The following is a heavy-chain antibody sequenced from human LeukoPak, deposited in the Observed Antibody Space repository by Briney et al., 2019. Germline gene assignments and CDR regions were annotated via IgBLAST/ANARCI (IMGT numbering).Heavy chain of an antibody. D-gene: IGHD3-22*01. CDR3: AKAYYYDSTGSIDAFDM. CDR1: GFTFSSYA. V-gene: IGHV3-23*01. J-gene: IGHJ3*02. CDR2: ISGSGGST. Sequence: PGGSLRLSCAASGFTFSSYAMSWVRQAPGEGLEWVSAISGSGGSTYYTDSVKGRFTISRDNSKNTLYLQMNSLRVEDTAIYYCAKAYYYDSTGSIDAFDMWGQGTMVTVSS.